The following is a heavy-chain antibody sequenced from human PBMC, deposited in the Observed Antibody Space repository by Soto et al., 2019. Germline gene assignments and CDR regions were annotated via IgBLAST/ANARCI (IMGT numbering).Heavy chain of an antibody. J-gene: IGHJ4*02. CDR1: GCSFSSYY. CDR2: IYYSGST. Sequence: PSGSTSITIPVSGCSFSSYYWTWFRQAPGKGLEWIGYIYYSGSTDYNPPLKSRVTISVDSSKHQFSVELSSVTGADTAVYYCARRRADISGYYPCWGQRSLVTGSS. CDR3: ARRRADISGYYPC. V-gene: IGHV4-59*07. D-gene: IGHD3-22*01.